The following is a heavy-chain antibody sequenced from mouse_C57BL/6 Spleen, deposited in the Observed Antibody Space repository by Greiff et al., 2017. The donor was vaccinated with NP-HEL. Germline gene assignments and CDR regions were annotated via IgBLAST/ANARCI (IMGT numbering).Heavy chain of an antibody. Sequence: EVKVEESGGGLVKPGGSLKLSCAASGFTFSSYAMSWVRQTPEKRLEWVATISDGGSYTYYPDNVKGRFTISIDNAKNNLYLQMSHLKSEDTAMYYCASYDYDRGYAMDYWGQGTSVTVSS. CDR1: GFTFSSYA. V-gene: IGHV5-4*03. CDR2: ISDGGSYT. D-gene: IGHD2-4*01. CDR3: ASYDYDRGYAMDY. J-gene: IGHJ4*01.